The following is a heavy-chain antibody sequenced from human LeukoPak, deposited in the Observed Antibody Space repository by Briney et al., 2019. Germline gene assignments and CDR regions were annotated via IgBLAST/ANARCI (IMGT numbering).Heavy chain of an antibody. CDR2: IYSGGTT. CDR1: GFTVSSNY. D-gene: IGHD6-13*01. J-gene: IGHJ4*02. V-gene: IGHV3-53*01. CDR3: ARGGYSSSWYHFDY. Sequence: TGGSLRLSCAASGFTVSSNYMSWVRQAPGKGLEWVSVIYSGGTTNYADSVKGRFTISRDNSKNTLFLQVNSLRAEDTAVYYCARGGYSSSWYHFDYWGQGTLVTVSS.